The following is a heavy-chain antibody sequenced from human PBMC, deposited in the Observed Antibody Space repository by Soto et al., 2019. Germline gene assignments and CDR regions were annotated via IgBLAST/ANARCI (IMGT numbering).Heavy chain of an antibody. Sequence: QVQLQQWGAGLLKPSETLSLTCAVYGGSFSGYYWSWIRQPPGKGLEWIGEINHSGSTNYNPSLRSRVTISVDTSQDQFSLKLSSVTAADPAVYYCAREPLPLDYCSGGSCRNWFDPWGQGTLVTVSS. J-gene: IGHJ5*02. CDR3: AREPLPLDYCSGGSCRNWFDP. D-gene: IGHD2-15*01. V-gene: IGHV4-34*01. CDR2: INHSGST. CDR1: GGSFSGYY.